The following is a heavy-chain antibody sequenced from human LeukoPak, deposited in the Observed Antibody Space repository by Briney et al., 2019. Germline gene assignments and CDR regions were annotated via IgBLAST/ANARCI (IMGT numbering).Heavy chain of an antibody. CDR1: GFTFSTYA. J-gene: IGHJ3*02. CDR2: IGGSDGST. V-gene: IGHV3-23*01. D-gene: IGHD5-18*01. Sequence: GGSLRLSCAASGFTFSTYAMSWVRQAPGKGLEWVSGIGGSDGSTYYADSAKGRFTISRDNSKNTLYLQMNSLRAEDTAVYYCAKAVGDTAMVDAFDIWGQGTMVTVSS. CDR3: AKAVGDTAMVDAFDI.